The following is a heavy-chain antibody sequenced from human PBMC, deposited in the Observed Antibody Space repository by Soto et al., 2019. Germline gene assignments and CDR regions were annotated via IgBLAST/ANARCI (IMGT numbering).Heavy chain of an antibody. V-gene: IGHV3-33*01. D-gene: IGHD3-16*02. Sequence: QVQLVESGGGVVQPGRCLRLSCAASGFTFSSYGMHWVRQAPGKGLEWVAGIWYDGIKKYYEDSVKGRFTIRRDNSKNTLYLQMNSLRPEDTAVYYCARDNRPYDYIWGSYRLDWYFDLWGRGTLVTVSS. CDR2: IWYDGIKK. CDR3: ARDNRPYDYIWGSYRLDWYFDL. J-gene: IGHJ2*01. CDR1: GFTFSSYG.